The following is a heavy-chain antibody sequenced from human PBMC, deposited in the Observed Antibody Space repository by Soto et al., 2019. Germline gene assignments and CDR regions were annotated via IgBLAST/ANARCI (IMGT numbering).Heavy chain of an antibody. CDR2: INAGNGNT. V-gene: IGHV1-3*01. D-gene: IGHD3-9*01. Sequence: ASVKVSCKASGYTFTSYAMHWVRQAPGQRLEWMGWINAGNGNTKYSQKFQGRVTITRDTSASTAYMELSSLRSEDTAVYYCARGPLDYDILTGYPGGWFDPWGQGILVTVSS. CDR1: GYTFTSYA. CDR3: ARGPLDYDILTGYPGGWFDP. J-gene: IGHJ5*02.